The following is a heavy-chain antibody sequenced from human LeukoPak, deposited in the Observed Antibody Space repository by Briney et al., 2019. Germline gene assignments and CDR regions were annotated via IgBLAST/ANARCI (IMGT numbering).Heavy chain of an antibody. J-gene: IGHJ3*02. D-gene: IGHD3-22*01. CDR3: AREGKVYYDSSSPIDI. CDR2: IYHSGST. CDR1: GGSISSGGYS. V-gene: IGHV4-30-2*01. Sequence: PSETLSLTCAVSGGSISSGGYSWSWIRQPPGKGLEWIGYIYHSGSTYYNPSLKSRVTISVDRSKNQFSLKLSSVTAADTAVYYCAREGKVYYDSSSPIDIWGQGTMVTVSS.